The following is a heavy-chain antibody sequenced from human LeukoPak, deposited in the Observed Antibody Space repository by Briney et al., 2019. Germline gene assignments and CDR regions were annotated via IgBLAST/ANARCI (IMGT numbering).Heavy chain of an antibody. D-gene: IGHD5-24*01. J-gene: IGHJ2*01. Sequence: GGSLRLSCAASGFTFSDYAMSWVRQAPGKGPEWVSAITGGATTTYYAASVKGRFTIPRDNSKNTLYLQMNSLRAEDAAVYYCAKRDGYNPYWYFDLWGRGTLVTVSS. V-gene: IGHV3-23*01. CDR2: ITGGATTT. CDR3: AKRDGYNPYWYFDL. CDR1: GFTFSDYA.